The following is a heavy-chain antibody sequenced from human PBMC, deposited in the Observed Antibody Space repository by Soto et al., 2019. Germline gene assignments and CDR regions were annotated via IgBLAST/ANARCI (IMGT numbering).Heavy chain of an antibody. Sequence: EVKLVESGGGLVQPGGSLRLSCAASGFTVSDYYMTWVRQAPGKGLEWVSLLYSGGSTIYADSVKGRVTISRDSSKNTLYLQLNSLRVEDTAVYYCARATVGASDSGFDSWGQGTLVTVSS. D-gene: IGHD1-26*01. CDR3: ARATVGASDSGFDS. V-gene: IGHV3-53*01. CDR1: GFTVSDYY. J-gene: IGHJ4*02. CDR2: LYSGGST.